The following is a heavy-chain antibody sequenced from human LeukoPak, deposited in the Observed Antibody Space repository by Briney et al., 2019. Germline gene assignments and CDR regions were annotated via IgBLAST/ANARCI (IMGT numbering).Heavy chain of an antibody. D-gene: IGHD2-2*01. CDR1: GGTFSSYA. V-gene: IGHV1-69*04. CDR2: IIPILGIA. J-gene: IGHJ4*02. Sequence: ASVKVSCKASGGTFSSYAISWVRQAPGQGLEWMGRIIPILGIANYAQKFQGRVTITADKSTSTAYMELSSLRSEDTAVYYCARGAYCSSTSCYAPFDYWGQGTLVTVSS. CDR3: ARGAYCSSTSCYAPFDY.